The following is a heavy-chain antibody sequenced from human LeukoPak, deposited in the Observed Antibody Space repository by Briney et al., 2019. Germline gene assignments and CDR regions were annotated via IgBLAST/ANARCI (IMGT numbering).Heavy chain of an antibody. V-gene: IGHV4-59*08. CDR3: ARTTSFDY. Sequence: PSETLSLTCTVSGGSISNFYWSWIRQPPGKGLEWIGYIYYSGSTNYNPSLKSRVTISVDTSKNQFSLRQSSVTAADTAVYYCARTTSFDYWGQGTLVTVSS. J-gene: IGHJ4*02. D-gene: IGHD2/OR15-2a*01. CDR2: IYYSGST. CDR1: GGSISNFY.